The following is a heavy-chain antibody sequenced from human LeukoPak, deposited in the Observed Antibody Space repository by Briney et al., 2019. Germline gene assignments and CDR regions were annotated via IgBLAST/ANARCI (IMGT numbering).Heavy chain of an antibody. Sequence: GGSLRLSCAASGFTFSSYGMHWVRQAPGKGLEWVAVIWYDGSNKYYADSVKGRFTISRDNAKNSLALQMNSLRAEDTAVYYCARAITPGYGYYYFDYWGQGTLVTVSS. CDR3: ARAITPGYGYYYFDY. J-gene: IGHJ4*02. CDR2: IWYDGSNK. V-gene: IGHV3-33*08. D-gene: IGHD5-18*01. CDR1: GFTFSSYG.